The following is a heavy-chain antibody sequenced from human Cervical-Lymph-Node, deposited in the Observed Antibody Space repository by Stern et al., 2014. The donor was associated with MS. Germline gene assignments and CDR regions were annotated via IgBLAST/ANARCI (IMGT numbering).Heavy chain of an antibody. D-gene: IGHD3-10*01. CDR2: LSYSGNP. CDR3: AKYVGGSMVDN. Sequence: QLQLQESGPGLVKPSETLSLTCTVSGDSISSRSYYWGWIRQPPGKGLEGIGSLSYSGNPSCTPSLKSRVTISNNPSKNQFSLKLSSLTAADTAVYYCAKYVGGSMVDNWGQGTLVTVSS. V-gene: IGHV4-39*01. J-gene: IGHJ4*02. CDR1: GDSISSRSYY.